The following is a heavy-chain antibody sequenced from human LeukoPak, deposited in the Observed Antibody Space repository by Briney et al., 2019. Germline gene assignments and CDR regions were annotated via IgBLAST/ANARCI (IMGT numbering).Heavy chain of an antibody. J-gene: IGHJ4*02. CDR3: ARDQGYYGSGSYYYGY. V-gene: IGHV1-2*02. Sequence: ASVKVSCKASGYTFTGYYMHWVRQAPGQGLEWMGWINPNSGGTNYAQKFQGRVTITTDESTSTAYMELSSLRSEDTAVYYCARDQGYYGSGSYYYGYWGQGTLVTVSS. CDR2: INPNSGGT. CDR1: GYTFTGYY. D-gene: IGHD3-10*01.